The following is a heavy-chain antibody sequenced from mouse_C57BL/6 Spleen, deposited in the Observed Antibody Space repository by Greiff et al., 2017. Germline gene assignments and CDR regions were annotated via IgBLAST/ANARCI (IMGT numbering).Heavy chain of an antibody. D-gene: IGHD4-1*01. CDR1: GYTFTSYW. CDR2: IHPNSGST. J-gene: IGHJ2*01. V-gene: IGHV1-64*01. Sequence: QVQLKESGAELVKPGASVKLSCKASGYTFTSYWMHWVKQRPGQGLEWIGMIHPNSGSTNYNEKFKSKATLTVDKSSSTAYMQLSSLTSEDSAVYYCARTGALYYFDYWGQGTTLTVSS. CDR3: ARTGALYYFDY.